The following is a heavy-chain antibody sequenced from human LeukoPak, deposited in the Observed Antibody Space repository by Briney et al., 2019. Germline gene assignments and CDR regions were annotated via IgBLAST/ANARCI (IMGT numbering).Heavy chain of an antibody. D-gene: IGHD6-6*01. J-gene: IGHJ6*03. CDR2: IIPIFGTA. Sequence: ASVKVSCKASGGTFSSYAFSWVRQAPGQGLEWMGGIIPIFGTANYAQKFQGRVTVTTDESTSTAYMELSSLRSEDTAVYYCARVALSIATHRPRAYYMDVWGKGTTVTVSS. CDR1: GGTFSSYA. CDR3: ARVALSIATHRPRAYYMDV. V-gene: IGHV1-69*05.